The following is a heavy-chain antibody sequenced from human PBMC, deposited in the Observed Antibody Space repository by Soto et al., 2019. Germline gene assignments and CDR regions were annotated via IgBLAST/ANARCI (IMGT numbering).Heavy chain of an antibody. CDR2: ISSSSSTI. Sequence: EVQLVESGGGLVQPGGSLRLSCAASGFTFSSYSMNWVRQAPGKGLEWVSYISSSSSTIYYADSEKGRFTISRDNAKNSLYLRTNSLRDEDTAVYYCARVFYSVAGTAGLDYWGQGTLVTVSS. CDR1: GFTFSSYS. J-gene: IGHJ4*02. CDR3: ARVFYSVAGTAGLDY. D-gene: IGHD6-19*01. V-gene: IGHV3-48*02.